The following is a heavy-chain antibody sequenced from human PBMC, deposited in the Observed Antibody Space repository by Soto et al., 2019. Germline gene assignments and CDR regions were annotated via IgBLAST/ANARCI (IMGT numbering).Heavy chain of an antibody. CDR1: GYSFVTHW. CDR3: ARISTSYTYFYYGMGV. D-gene: IGHD3-16*01. Sequence: GESLKISCEGSGYSFVTHWIGWVRQMPGKGLEWIGIIYPYGSETTYSPAFQGHVTISADKSTNTAYLKWSSLKASDTAIYYCARISTSYTYFYYGMGVWGQGSTVTVSS. J-gene: IGHJ6*02. V-gene: IGHV5-51*06. CDR2: IYPYGSET.